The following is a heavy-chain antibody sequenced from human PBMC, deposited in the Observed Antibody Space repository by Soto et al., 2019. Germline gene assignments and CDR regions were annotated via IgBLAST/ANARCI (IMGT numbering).Heavy chain of an antibody. CDR1: GFTFSSYA. CDR2: ISYDGSNK. D-gene: IGHD3-3*01. J-gene: IGHJ6*02. CDR3: ARDRSTPGVAPYYGMDV. V-gene: IGHV3-30-3*01. Sequence: QVQLVESGGGVVQPGRSLRLSCAASGFTFSSYAMHWVRQAPGKGLEWVAVISYDGSNKYYADSVKGRFTISRDNSKNTLYLKMNSLRAEDTAVYYCARDRSTPGVAPYYGMDVWGQGTTVTVSS.